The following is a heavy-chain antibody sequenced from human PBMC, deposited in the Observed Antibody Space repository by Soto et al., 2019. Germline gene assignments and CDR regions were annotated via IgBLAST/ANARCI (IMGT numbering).Heavy chain of an antibody. D-gene: IGHD2-2*01. CDR2: MNPNSGNT. J-gene: IGHJ4*02. CDR3: ARGSLGGLPVPAAIGVY. CDR1: GYTFTSYD. V-gene: IGHV1-8*01. Sequence: QVQLVQSGAEVKKPGASVKVSCKASGYTFTSYDINWVRQATGQGLEWKGWMNPNSGNTGYAQKFHGRVTMTRNTSISTAYMELSSLRSEDTAVYYCARGSLGGLPVPAAIGVYWGQGTLVTVSS.